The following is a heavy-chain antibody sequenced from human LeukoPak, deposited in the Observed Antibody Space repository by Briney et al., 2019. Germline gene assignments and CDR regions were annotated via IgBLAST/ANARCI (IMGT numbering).Heavy chain of an antibody. D-gene: IGHD6-19*01. V-gene: IGHV3-11*01. CDR1: GFTFSDYS. CDR3: ARDLAVAGS. CDR2: ISNNGDST. Sequence: GGSLRLSCAASGFTFSDYSMTWIRQAPGKGLEWLSFISNNGDSTYYADSVRGRFSISRDNAKNSLYLQMNSLRVEDTAVYYCARDLAVAGSWGQGTLVTVSS. J-gene: IGHJ5*02.